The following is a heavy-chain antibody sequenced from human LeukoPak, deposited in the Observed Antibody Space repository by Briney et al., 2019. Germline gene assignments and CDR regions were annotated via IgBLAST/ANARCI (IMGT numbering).Heavy chain of an antibody. CDR3: AKSAGDYYYYYMDV. D-gene: IGHD3-10*01. J-gene: IGHJ6*03. Sequence: GGSLRLSCASSGFSFSSYAMIWVRPAPGKGLEWVSSISGGGSNTYYADSVKGLFTISRDQSKNTLYVQMNSLRAEDTAIYYCAKSAGDYYYYYMDVWGKGTTVTVSS. V-gene: IGHV3-23*01. CDR1: GFSFSSYA. CDR2: ISGGGSNT.